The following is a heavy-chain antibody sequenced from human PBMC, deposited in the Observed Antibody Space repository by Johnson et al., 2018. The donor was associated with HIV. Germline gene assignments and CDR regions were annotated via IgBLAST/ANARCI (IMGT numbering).Heavy chain of an antibody. Sequence: VQLLESGGGLVQPGGSLRLSCAASGFTFSDYYMSWIRQAPGKGLEWVSYISRSGSTIYYGDSVKGRFTISRDNAKNSLYLQMNSLRAKDTAVYYCARGAFLWFRADDAFDIWGQGTMVTVSS. V-gene: IGHV3-11*04. D-gene: IGHD3-10*01. CDR3: ARGAFLWFRADDAFDI. CDR2: ISRSGSTI. J-gene: IGHJ3*02. CDR1: GFTFSDYY.